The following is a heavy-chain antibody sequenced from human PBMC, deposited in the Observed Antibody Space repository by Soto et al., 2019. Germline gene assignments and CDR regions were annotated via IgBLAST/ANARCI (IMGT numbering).Heavy chain of an antibody. CDR3: ARDKITGTLDY. V-gene: IGHV1-3*05. CDR1: GYTFTSYD. D-gene: IGHD1-20*01. CDR2: INAGNGNT. Sequence: QVQLVQSGAEEKKPGASVKVSCKASGYTFTSYDTHWVRQAPGQRLEWMGWINAGNGNTKYSQKFQGRVTITRSTSSSTAYMELRSLRSEDTAVYYCARDKITGTLDYWGQGTLVTVSS. J-gene: IGHJ4*02.